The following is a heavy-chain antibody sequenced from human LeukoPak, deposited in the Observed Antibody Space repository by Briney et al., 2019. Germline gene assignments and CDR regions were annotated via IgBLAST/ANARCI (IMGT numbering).Heavy chain of an antibody. Sequence: PGGSLRLSCAASGFTFSSYGMSWVRQAPGKGLEWVSAISGSGGSTYYADSVKGRFTISRDNSKNTLYLQMNSLRVEDTAVYYCANYPTYGSGSDYWGQGTLVTVSS. CDR3: ANYPTYGSGSDY. V-gene: IGHV3-23*01. D-gene: IGHD3-10*01. CDR1: GFTFSSYG. CDR2: ISGSGGST. J-gene: IGHJ4*02.